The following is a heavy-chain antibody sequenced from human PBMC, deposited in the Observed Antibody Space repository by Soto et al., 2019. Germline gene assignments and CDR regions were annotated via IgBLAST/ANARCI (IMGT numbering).Heavy chain of an antibody. CDR2: ISYDGSNK. V-gene: IGHV3-30-3*01. CDR3: ARSHSSGTLDADY. CDR1: GFTFSSYA. Sequence: GGSLRLSCAASGFTFSSYAMHWVRQAPGKGLEWVAVISYDGSNKYYADSVKGRFTISRDNSKNTLYLQMNSLRAEDTAVYYCARSHSSGTLDADYWGQGTLVTV. D-gene: IGHD6-19*01. J-gene: IGHJ4*02.